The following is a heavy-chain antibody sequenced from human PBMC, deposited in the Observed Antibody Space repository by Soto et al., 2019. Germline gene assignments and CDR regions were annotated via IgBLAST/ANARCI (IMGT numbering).Heavy chain of an antibody. CDR2: ISAYNGNT. CDR1: GYTFTSYG. Sequence: ASVKVSCKASGYTFTSYGISWVRQAPGQGLEWMGWISAYNGNTNYAQKLQGRVTMTTDTSTSTAYMELRSLRSDDTAVYYCARGGKSGGDYVEIFDYWGQGTLVTVSS. CDR3: ARGGKSGGDYVEIFDY. J-gene: IGHJ4*02. D-gene: IGHD2-21*02. V-gene: IGHV1-18*01.